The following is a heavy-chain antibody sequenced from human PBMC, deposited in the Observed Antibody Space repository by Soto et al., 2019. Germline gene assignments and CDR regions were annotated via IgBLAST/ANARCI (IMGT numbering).Heavy chain of an antibody. CDR3: ARDPHPSGSRDENYFDY. CDR1: GGSISSGGYY. J-gene: IGHJ4*02. D-gene: IGHD3-10*01. Sequence: QVQLQESGPGLVKPSQTLSLTCTVSGGSISSGGYYWSWIRQHPGKGLEWIGYIYYSGSTYYNPSLKRRVTISVDTSKNQFSLKLSSVTAADTAVYYCARDPHPSGSRDENYFDYWGQGTLVTVSS. V-gene: IGHV4-31*03. CDR2: IYYSGST.